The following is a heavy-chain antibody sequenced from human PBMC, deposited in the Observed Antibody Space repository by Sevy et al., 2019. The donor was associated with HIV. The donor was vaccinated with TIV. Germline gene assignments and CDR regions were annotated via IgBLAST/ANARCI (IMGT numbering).Heavy chain of an antibody. CDR2: IYYSRST. J-gene: IGHJ6*02. CDR3: ARALQNYYYGMDV. CDR1: GDSISNYY. V-gene: IGHV4-59*07. Sequence: SDTLSLTCTVSGDSISNYYWSWIRQPPGKGLEWIGYIYYSRSTNYNPSLTSRVTISVDKSKNQFSLKLSSVTAADTAVYYCARALQNYYYGMDVWGQGTTVTVSS. D-gene: IGHD3-16*02.